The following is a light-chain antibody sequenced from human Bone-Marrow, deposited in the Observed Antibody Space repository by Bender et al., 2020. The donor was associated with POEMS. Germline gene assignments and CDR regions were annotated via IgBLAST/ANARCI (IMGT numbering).Light chain of an antibody. Sequence: QSALTQPASVSGSPGQSITISCTGSSSDVGGNNLVSWYQKHPGKAPKLLIHADTNRPSGVSNRFSGSKSGNTASLTISGLQAEDEADYYCCSYAGVRHVFGSGTTVTVL. CDR1: SSDVGGNNL. J-gene: IGLJ1*01. V-gene: IGLV2-23*01. CDR3: CSYAGVRHV. CDR2: ADT.